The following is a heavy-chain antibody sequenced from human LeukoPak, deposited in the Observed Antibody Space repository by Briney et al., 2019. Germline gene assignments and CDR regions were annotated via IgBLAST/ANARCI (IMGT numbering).Heavy chain of an antibody. D-gene: IGHD4-17*01. CDR2: MNPKSGNA. J-gene: IGHJ4*02. Sequence: GASVKVSCKASGYTFTSYDVNWVRQATGQGLEWMGWMNPKSGNAGYAQKFQGRVIMTRDASTTIAYMELSSLTSEDTAVYYCARGKLTHGDYVAADYWGQGTLATVSS. CDR1: GYTFTSYD. V-gene: IGHV1-8*01. CDR3: ARGKLTHGDYVAADY.